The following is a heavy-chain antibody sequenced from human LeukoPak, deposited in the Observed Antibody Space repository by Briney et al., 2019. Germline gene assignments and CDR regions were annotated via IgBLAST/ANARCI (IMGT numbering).Heavy chain of an antibody. D-gene: IGHD3-9*01. V-gene: IGHV3-30*04. Sequence: GGSLRLSFAASGFTFSSYAMHWVRQAPGKGVEWVAVISYDGSNKYYADSVKGRFTISRDNSKNTLYLQMNSLRAEDTAVYYCARAHFDWLLDYWGQGTLVTVSS. J-gene: IGHJ4*02. CDR1: GFTFSSYA. CDR2: ISYDGSNK. CDR3: ARAHFDWLLDY.